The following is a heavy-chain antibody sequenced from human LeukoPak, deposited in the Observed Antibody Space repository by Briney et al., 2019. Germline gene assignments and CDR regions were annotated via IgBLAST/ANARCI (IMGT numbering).Heavy chain of an antibody. Sequence: KPSETLSLTCTVSGGSVSSGSYYWSWIRQPPGKGLEWIGYIYYSGSTNYNPSLESRVTISVDTSKNQFSLKLSSVTAADTAVHYCARYCSGGSCLDPWGQGTLVTVSS. CDR3: ARYCSGGSCLDP. CDR2: IYYSGST. D-gene: IGHD2-15*01. CDR1: GGSVSSGSYY. J-gene: IGHJ5*02. V-gene: IGHV4-61*01.